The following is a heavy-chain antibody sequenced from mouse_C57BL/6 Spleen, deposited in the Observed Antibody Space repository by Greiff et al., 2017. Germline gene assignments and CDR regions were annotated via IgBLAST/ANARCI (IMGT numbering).Heavy chain of an antibody. CDR3: TRTTVVGYWYFDV. D-gene: IGHD1-1*01. Sequence: VQLQQSVAELVRPGASVKLSCTASGFNINDYYMHWVKQRPEQGLEWIGRIDPEDGDTEYAPKFQGKATMTADPSSNTAYLQLSSLTSEDTAVYYCTRTTVVGYWYFDVWGTGTTVTVSS. V-gene: IGHV14-1*01. CDR2: IDPEDGDT. J-gene: IGHJ1*03. CDR1: GFNINDYY.